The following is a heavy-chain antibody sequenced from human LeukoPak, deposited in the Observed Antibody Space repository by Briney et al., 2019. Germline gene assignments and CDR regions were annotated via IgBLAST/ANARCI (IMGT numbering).Heavy chain of an antibody. CDR2: IWYDGSNK. CDR1: GFTFSSYG. V-gene: IGHV3-33*08. J-gene: IGHJ6*02. D-gene: IGHD6-13*01. Sequence: GGSLRLSCAASGFTFSSYGMSWVRQAPGKGLEWVAVIWYDGSNKYYADSVKGRFTISRDNSKNKLYLQMNSLRAEDTAVYYCARDPSGIAAAGTPPAYAMDVWGQGTTVTVSS. CDR3: ARDPSGIAAAGTPPAYAMDV.